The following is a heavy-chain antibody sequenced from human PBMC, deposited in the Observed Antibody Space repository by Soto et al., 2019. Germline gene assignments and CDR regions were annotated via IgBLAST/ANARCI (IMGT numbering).Heavy chain of an antibody. Sequence: QVQLGQAGAEVKKPGASVKVSCQASGGTFINYSISWVRQAPGTGLEWMGGITPIFGAANYAQRFQGRVTITADESTNTAYMELSSLRSEDTALYYCARGWSYDSLTAFSDWGQGTLVAVSS. D-gene: IGHD3-9*01. CDR1: GGTFINYS. J-gene: IGHJ4*02. V-gene: IGHV1-69*01. CDR2: ITPIFGAA. CDR3: ARGWSYDSLTAFSD.